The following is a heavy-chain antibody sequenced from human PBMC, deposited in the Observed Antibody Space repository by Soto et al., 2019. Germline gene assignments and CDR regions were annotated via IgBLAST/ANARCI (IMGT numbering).Heavy chain of an antibody. CDR2: IIHIFGTA. CDR3: ARFLHGYISVFDD. D-gene: IGHD5-12*01. Sequence: QVQLVQSGAEVKKPGSSVKVSCKASGGTFSSYAISWVRQAPGQGLEWMGGIIHIFGTANYAQKFQGRVTITADESASTAFMELSSLRSEDRAVYYCARFLHGYISVFDDWGQGTLVTVSS. CDR1: GGTFSSYA. J-gene: IGHJ4*02. V-gene: IGHV1-69*12.